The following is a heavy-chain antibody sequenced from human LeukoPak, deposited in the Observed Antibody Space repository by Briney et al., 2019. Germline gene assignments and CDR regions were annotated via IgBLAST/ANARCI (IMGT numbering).Heavy chain of an antibody. J-gene: IGHJ4*02. CDR2: IYYSGST. Sequence: SETLSLTCTVSGGTISSYYWSWIRQPPGKGLEWIGYIYYSGSTNYNPSLKSRVTISVDTSKNQFSLKLRSVTAADTAVYYCARGDGYIGFDCWGQGTLVTVSS. CDR3: ARGDGYIGFDC. D-gene: IGHD5-24*01. CDR1: GGTISSYY. V-gene: IGHV4-59*01.